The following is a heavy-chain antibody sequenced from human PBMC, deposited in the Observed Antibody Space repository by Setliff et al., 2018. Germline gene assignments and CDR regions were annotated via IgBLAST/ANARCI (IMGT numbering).Heavy chain of an antibody. D-gene: IGHD2-8*02. CDR2: ISAFNGNT. J-gene: IGHJ3*02. CDR1: GYTFTSFG. CDR3: ASTGTHSTNAFDI. Sequence: ASVKVSCKASGYTFTSFGISWVRQAPGQGLEWMGWISAFNGNTNYAQKLQGRVTMTTDTSTTTVYMELRSLRSDDTAVYYCASTGTHSTNAFDIWGQGTMVTVSS. V-gene: IGHV1-18*01.